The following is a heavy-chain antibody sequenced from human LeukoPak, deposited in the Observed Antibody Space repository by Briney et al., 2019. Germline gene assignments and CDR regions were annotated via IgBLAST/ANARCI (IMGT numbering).Heavy chain of an antibody. CDR2: IYYSGST. J-gene: IGHJ4*02. V-gene: IGHV4-30-4*01. Sequence: SQTLSLTCTVSGGSISSGDYYWSWIRQPPGKGLEWIGYIYYSGSTYYNPSLKSRVTISVDTSKNQFSLKLSSVTAADTAVYYCARGFRYSYGYRPVLDYWGQGTLVTVSS. CDR3: ARGFRYSYGYRPVLDY. CDR1: GGSISSGDYY. D-gene: IGHD5-18*01.